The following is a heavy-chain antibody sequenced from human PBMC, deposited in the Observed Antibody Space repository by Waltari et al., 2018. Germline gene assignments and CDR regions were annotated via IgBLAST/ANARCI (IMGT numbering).Heavy chain of an antibody. V-gene: IGHV5-51*01. Sequence: EVQLVQSGAEVKKPGESLKISCKGSGYSFTSYWIGWVRQMPGQGLAWMGIIYPWYPDTRYSPSFQGQVPISADKSNSTAYLQVSRLKASDTAMYYCARLQMRGFGELLVGFWYWGQGTLVTVSS. J-gene: IGHJ4*02. D-gene: IGHD3-10*01. CDR3: ARLQMRGFGELLVGFWY. CDR2: IYPWYPDT. CDR1: GYSFTSYW.